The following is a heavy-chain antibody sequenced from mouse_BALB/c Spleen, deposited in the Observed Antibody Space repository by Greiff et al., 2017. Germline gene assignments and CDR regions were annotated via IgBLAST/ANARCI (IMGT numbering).Heavy chain of an antibody. CDR3: AKTMITTAWFAY. D-gene: IGHD2-4*01. V-gene: IGHV5-9-4*01. J-gene: IGHJ3*01. CDR1: GFTFSSYA. Sequence: DVKLVESGGGLVKPGGSLKLSCAASGFTFSSYAMSWVRQSPEKGLEWVAEISSGGSYTYYPDTVTGRFTISRDTAKNTLYLEMSSLRSEDTTMYYCAKTMITTAWFAYWGQGTLVTVSA. CDR2: ISSGGSYT.